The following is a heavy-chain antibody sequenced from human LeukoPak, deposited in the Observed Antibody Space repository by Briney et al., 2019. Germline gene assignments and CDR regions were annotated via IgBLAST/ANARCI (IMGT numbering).Heavy chain of an antibody. CDR1: GFTFSSYS. CDR2: ISSSSSYI. D-gene: IGHD5-18*01. V-gene: IGHV3-21*01. CDR3: ARGYSEDTAMDV. J-gene: IGHJ6*02. Sequence: GGSLRLSSAASGFTFSSYSMNWVRQAPGKGLEWVSSISSSSSYIYYADSVKGRFTISRDNAKNSLYLQMNSLRAEDTAVYYCARGYSEDTAMDVWGQGTTVTVSS.